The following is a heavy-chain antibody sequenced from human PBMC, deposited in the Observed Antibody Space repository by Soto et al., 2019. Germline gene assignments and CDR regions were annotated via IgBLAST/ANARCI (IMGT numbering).Heavy chain of an antibody. J-gene: IGHJ6*02. V-gene: IGHV3-23*01. D-gene: IGHD3-16*01. CDR1: GFTFSSYA. CDR2: ISGSGGST. Sequence: GGSLRLSCAASGFTFSSYAMSWVRQAPGKGLEWVSAISGSGGSTYYADSVKGRFTISRDNSKNTLYLQMNSLRAEDTAVYYCAKLKDPGGYYYGMDVWGQGTTVTVSS. CDR3: AKLKDPGGYYYGMDV.